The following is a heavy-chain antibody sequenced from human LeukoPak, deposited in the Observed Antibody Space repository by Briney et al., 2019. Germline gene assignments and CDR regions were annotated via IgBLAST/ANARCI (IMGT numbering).Heavy chain of an antibody. CDR1: GFTFRAYT. Sequence: GGSLRLSCAASGFTFRAYTMHWFRQAPGKGLEWVSLFSGNGKTTYYADSVKSRFTISRDNSKNSLYLQMNSLESDDTALYYCTKEGGTMFFDSWGQGTLVTLSS. J-gene: IGHJ5*01. CDR3: TKEGGTMFFDS. V-gene: IGHV3-43*01. D-gene: IGHD3-3*01. CDR2: FSGNGKTT.